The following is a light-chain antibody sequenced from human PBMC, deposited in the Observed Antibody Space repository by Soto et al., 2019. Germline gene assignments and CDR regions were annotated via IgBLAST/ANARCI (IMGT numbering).Light chain of an antibody. V-gene: IGKV2-28*01. J-gene: IGKJ1*01. CDR3: MQALQTPWT. CDR2: LGS. CDR1: QSLLHSNGYNY. Sequence: DIVMTQSPLSLPVTPGEPASISCRSSQSLLHSNGYNYLDWYLQKPGQSPQLLIYLGSNRASGVPDQFSGSGSGKDFTLKISRMGAWDVWVYYCMQALQTPWTFGQGTKVEIK.